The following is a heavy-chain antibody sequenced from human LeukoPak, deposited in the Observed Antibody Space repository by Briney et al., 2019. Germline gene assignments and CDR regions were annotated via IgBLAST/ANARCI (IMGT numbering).Heavy chain of an antibody. D-gene: IGHD6-6*01. CDR1: GGSISSSSYY. J-gene: IGHJ3*02. CDR2: IYYSGST. Sequence: SETLSLTCTVSGGSISSSSYYWGWIRQPPGKGLEWIGSIYYSGSTYYNPSLKSRVTISVDTSKNQFSLKLSSVTAADTAVYYCARRDSSSSRPPDAFDIWGQGTMVTVSS. V-gene: IGHV4-39*01. CDR3: ARRDSSSSRPPDAFDI.